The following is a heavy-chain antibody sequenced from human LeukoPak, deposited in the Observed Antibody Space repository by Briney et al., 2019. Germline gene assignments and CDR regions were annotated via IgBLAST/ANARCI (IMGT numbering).Heavy chain of an antibody. J-gene: IGHJ4*02. CDR1: GGSISSGDYY. V-gene: IGHV4-30-4*01. D-gene: IGHD6-6*01. CDR3: ARDSVGSSSSDGFDY. Sequence: SETLSLTCTVSGGSISSGDYYWSWIRQPPGKGLEWIGYIYYSGSTYYNPSLKSRVTISVDTPKNQFSLKLSSVTAADTAVYYCARDSVGSSSSDGFDYWGQGTLVTVSS. CDR2: IYYSGST.